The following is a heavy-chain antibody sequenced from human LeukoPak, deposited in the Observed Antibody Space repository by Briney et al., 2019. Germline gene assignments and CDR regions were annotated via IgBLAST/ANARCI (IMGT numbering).Heavy chain of an antibody. CDR1: GFTFSSYS. V-gene: IGHV3-30*02. J-gene: IGHJ4*02. CDR3: AKDRRYCSGGSCYVSAFGY. Sequence: GGSLRLSCAASGFTFSSYSMNWVRQAPGKGLEWVAFIRYDGSNKYYADSVKGRFTISRDNSKNTLYLQMNSLRAEDTAVYYCAKDRRYCSGGSCYVSAFGYWGQGTLVTVSS. D-gene: IGHD2-15*01. CDR2: IRYDGSNK.